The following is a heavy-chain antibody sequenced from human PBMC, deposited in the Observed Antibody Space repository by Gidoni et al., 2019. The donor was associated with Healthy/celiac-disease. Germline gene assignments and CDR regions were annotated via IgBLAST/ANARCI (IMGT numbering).Heavy chain of an antibody. Sequence: QVQLVESGGGVVHPGGSLRLSCAASGFTFRSYGMHWVRRAPGKGLEWVAFIRYDGSNKYYADSVKGRFTISRDNSKNTLYLQMNSLRAEDTAVYYCAKMGDYGDSDYMDVWGKGTTVTVSS. CDR3: AKMGDYGDSDYMDV. D-gene: IGHD4-17*01. V-gene: IGHV3-30*02. J-gene: IGHJ6*03. CDR2: IRYDGSNK. CDR1: GFTFRSYG.